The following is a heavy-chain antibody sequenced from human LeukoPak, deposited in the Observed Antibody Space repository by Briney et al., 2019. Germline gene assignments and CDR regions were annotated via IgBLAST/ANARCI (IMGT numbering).Heavy chain of an antibody. CDR3: AKDGEI. CDR2: ISGSGGSK. D-gene: IGHD3-10*01. V-gene: IGHV3-23*01. CDR1: GFSFGSYA. J-gene: IGHJ4*02. Sequence: PGGSLRLSCAASGFSFGSYAMSWVRQAPGKGLEWVSGISGSGGSKNYADSVKGRFTISRDNSKNTLSLQMNSLRADDTGVYYCAKDGEIWGQGTLVTVSS.